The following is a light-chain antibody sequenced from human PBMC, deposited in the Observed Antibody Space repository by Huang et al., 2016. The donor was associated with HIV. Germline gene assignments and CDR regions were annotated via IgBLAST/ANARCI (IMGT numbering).Light chain of an antibody. V-gene: IGKV3-11*01. CDR2: DTS. CDR1: KSVSNY. J-gene: IGKJ5*01. Sequence: EIVLTQSPATLSLSPGERATLSCRASKSVSNYLAWYQHKPGQAPRLLIYDTSNRATGIPARFSGSGSGTDFTLTISSLEPEDFAVYYCQQRSNWPPGATFGQGTRLEIK. CDR3: QQRSNWPPGAT.